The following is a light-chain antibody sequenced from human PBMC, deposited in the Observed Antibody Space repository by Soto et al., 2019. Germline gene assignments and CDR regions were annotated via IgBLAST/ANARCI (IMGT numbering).Light chain of an antibody. J-gene: IGKJ4*01. Sequence: DIQMTQSPSTLSASVGDRVTITCRASQSIKNWLAWYQQKPGKAPKLLIYKASTLESGVPSRFSGSASGTEFTLTISSLQPDDFATYYCQQYNSYSALSFGGGTKVEIK. V-gene: IGKV1-5*03. CDR3: QQYNSYSALS. CDR1: QSIKNW. CDR2: KAS.